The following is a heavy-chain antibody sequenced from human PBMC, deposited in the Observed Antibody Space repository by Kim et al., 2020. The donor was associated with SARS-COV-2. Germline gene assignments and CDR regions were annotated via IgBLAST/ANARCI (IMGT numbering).Heavy chain of an antibody. CDR3: ARNFDY. J-gene: IGHJ4*02. CDR2: RSKWYN. V-gene: IGHV6-1*01. Sequence: RSKWYNDYAVSVQSRITINPDTSKNQFSLQLNSVTPEDTAVYYCARNFDYWGQGTLVTVSS.